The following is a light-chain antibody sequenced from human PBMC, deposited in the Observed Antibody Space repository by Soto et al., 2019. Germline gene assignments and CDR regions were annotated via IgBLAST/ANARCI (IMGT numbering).Light chain of an antibody. CDR2: EVT. CDR3: SSYTSRSTLV. CDR1: SSDVGGYNY. J-gene: IGLJ1*01. Sequence: QSVLTQPASVSGSPGQSITISCTGTSSDVGGYNYVSWYQQHPGKAPKLMIYEVTNRPSGVSNRFSGSKSGNTASLTISGLQVEDESDYYCSSYTSRSTLVFGTGTKVTL. V-gene: IGLV2-14*01.